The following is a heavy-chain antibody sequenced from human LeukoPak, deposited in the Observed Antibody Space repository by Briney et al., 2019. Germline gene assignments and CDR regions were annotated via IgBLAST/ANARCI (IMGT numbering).Heavy chain of an antibody. V-gene: IGHV3-21*01. D-gene: IGHD3-22*01. Sequence: PGGSLRLSCAASGFTFSSYSTNWVRQAPGKGLEWVSSISSSSSYIYYADSVKGRFTISRDNAKNSLYLQMNSLRAEDTAVYYCAREDSGYYPPDYWGQGTLVTVSS. CDR2: ISSSSSYI. CDR3: AREDSGYYPPDY. J-gene: IGHJ4*02. CDR1: GFTFSSYS.